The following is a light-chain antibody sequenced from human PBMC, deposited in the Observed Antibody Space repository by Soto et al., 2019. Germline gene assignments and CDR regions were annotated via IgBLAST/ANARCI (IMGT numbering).Light chain of an antibody. Sequence: MQKSREAYSLSASVGASVTITCRASQGIRNDLGWYQQKPGKAPKLLIYAASSLQSGVPSRFIGSGSGTDLTLTIGSVQPEDFATYYIKQSYSTPRTFGRGTKVDIK. J-gene: IGKJ1*01. CDR1: QGIRND. CDR2: AAS. V-gene: IGKV1-39*01. CDR3: KQSYSTPRT.